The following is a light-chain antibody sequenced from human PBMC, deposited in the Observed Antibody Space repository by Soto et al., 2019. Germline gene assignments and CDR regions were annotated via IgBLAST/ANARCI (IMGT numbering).Light chain of an antibody. J-gene: IGLJ2*01. CDR2: WNN. CDR1: NSNIGSNN. CDR3: AAWDDSLNGVV. Sequence: QSVLTQPPSASGTPGQRVIISCSGSNSNIGSNNVHWYQQLPGTAPKLLIYWNNLRPSGVPDRFFGSKSGTSASLAISGLQSEDEADYHCAAWDDSLNGVVFGGGTKVTVL. V-gene: IGLV1-44*01.